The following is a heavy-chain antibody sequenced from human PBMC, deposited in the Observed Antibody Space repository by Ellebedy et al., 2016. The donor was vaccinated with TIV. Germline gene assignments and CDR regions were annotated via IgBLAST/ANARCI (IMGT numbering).Heavy chain of an antibody. CDR3: ARVSNGNTVVDY. J-gene: IGHJ4*02. V-gene: IGHV1-8*01. CDR1: GYSFTNYD. Sequence: AASVKVSCKASGYSFTNYDINWVRQATGQGLEWMGWMNPNSGDTGSAQKFQGRVIMTRSTSTGTAYLELRSLGSEDTAVYYCARVSNGNTVVDYWGQGTLVTVSS. D-gene: IGHD2-21*01. CDR2: MNPNSGDT.